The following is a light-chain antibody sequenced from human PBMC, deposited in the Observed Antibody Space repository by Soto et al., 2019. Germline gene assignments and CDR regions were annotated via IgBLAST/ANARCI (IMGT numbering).Light chain of an antibody. CDR1: QSVSSNF. CDR3: REYGRSLEFA. V-gene: IGKV3-20*01. J-gene: IGKJ4*01. CDR2: GAS. Sequence: EIVLTQSPGTLSLSPGERATLSCRASQSVSSNFLAWYQEKPGQAPRLLIYGASSRATGIPDRFSGSGSGTDFTLTISRLEPEDFAVYYCREYGRSLEFAVGGGTKVDI.